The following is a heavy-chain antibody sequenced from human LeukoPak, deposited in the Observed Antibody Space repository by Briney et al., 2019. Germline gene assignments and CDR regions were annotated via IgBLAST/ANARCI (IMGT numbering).Heavy chain of an antibody. Sequence: ASVKVSCKASGYTFTSYGISWVRQAPGQGLEWMGWISAYNGNTNYAQKLQGRVTMTTDTSTSTAYMELRSLRSDDTAVYYCARIRVSQLERRGPKTDYYYYGVDVWGQGTTVTVSS. CDR2: ISAYNGNT. J-gene: IGHJ6*02. V-gene: IGHV1-18*01. CDR3: ARIRVSQLERRGPKTDYYYYGVDV. D-gene: IGHD1-1*01. CDR1: GYTFTSYG.